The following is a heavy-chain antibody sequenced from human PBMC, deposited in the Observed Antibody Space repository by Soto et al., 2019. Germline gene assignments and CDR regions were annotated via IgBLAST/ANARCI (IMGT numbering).Heavy chain of an antibody. D-gene: IGHD3-10*01. V-gene: IGHV1-3*01. Sequence: QVQLVQSGAEVKKPGASVKVSCKASGYTFTSYAMHWVRQAPGQRLEWMGWINAGNGNTKYSQKFQGRVTITRDTSASTAYMELSSLRSEDTAVYYCARDLSITMVRGVDNAFDIWGQGTMVTVSS. CDR1: GYTFTSYA. CDR3: ARDLSITMVRGVDNAFDI. CDR2: INAGNGNT. J-gene: IGHJ3*02.